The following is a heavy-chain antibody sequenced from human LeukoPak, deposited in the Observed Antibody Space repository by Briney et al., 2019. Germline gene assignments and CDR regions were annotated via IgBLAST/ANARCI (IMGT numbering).Heavy chain of an antibody. CDR2: INHSGST. Sequence: SETLSLTCAVYGGSFSGYYWSWIRQPPGKGLEWIGEINHSGSTNYNPSLKSRVTISVDTSKNQFSLKLSSVTAADTAVYYCARIPGGLESYWGQGTLVTVSS. CDR3: ARIPGGLESY. V-gene: IGHV4-34*01. D-gene: IGHD1-1*01. CDR1: GGSFSGYY. J-gene: IGHJ4*02.